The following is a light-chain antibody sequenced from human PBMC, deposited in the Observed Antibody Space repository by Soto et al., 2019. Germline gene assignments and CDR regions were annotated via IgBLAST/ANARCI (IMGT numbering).Light chain of an antibody. V-gene: IGKV1-39*01. CDR1: QSISNY. Sequence: DIQMAQSPSSLSASVGDRITITCRASQSISNYLNWYQQKPGKAPDLLIYAASSLQSGVPSRFSGRGSGTDFTLIISSLQPEDFATYYCQQSYSNPLTFGGGTKVEIK. CDR2: AAS. CDR3: QQSYSNPLT. J-gene: IGKJ4*01.